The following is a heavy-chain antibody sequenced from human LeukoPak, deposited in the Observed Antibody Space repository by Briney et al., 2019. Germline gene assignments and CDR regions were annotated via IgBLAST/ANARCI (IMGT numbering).Heavy chain of an antibody. CDR1: GFTFSSYA. J-gene: IGHJ5*02. CDR3: ARAPPYSSGWYA. V-gene: IGHV3-30*04. CDR2: ISYDGSNK. Sequence: GGSLRLSCAASGFTFSSYAMHWVRQAPGKGLEWVAVISYDGSNKYYADSVKGRFTISRDNSKNTLYLQMNSLRAEDTAVYYCARAPPYSSGWYAWGQGTLVTVSS. D-gene: IGHD6-19*01.